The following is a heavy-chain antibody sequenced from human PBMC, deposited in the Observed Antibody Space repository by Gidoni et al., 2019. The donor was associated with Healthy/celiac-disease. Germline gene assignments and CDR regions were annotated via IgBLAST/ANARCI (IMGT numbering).Heavy chain of an antibody. V-gene: IGHV3-66*01. CDR1: GFTVRSNY. CDR3: ARVLSGGGNAFDI. Sequence: EVQLVESGGGLVQPGGSLRLSCAASGFTVRSNYMSWVRQAPGKGLEWVSVIYSGGSTYYADSVKGRFTISRDNSKNTLYLQMNSLRAEDTAVYYCARVLSGGGNAFDIWGQGTMVTVSS. D-gene: IGHD3-16*01. J-gene: IGHJ3*02. CDR2: IYSGGST.